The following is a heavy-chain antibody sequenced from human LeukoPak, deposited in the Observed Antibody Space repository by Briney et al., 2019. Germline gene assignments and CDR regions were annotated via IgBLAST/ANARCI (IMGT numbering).Heavy chain of an antibody. V-gene: IGHV3-74*01. CDR2: INTDGSTT. CDR1: GFTFSNYG. J-gene: IGHJ4*02. Sequence: PGGSLRLSCAASGFTFSNYGMHWVRQTPGKGLVWVSRINTDGSTTHYADSVKGRFTISRDNAKNTLYVQMNSLRVEDTAVYYCARVESGSCSSTRCRSIDYWGQGTLVTVSS. CDR3: ARVESGSCSSTRCRSIDY. D-gene: IGHD2-2*01.